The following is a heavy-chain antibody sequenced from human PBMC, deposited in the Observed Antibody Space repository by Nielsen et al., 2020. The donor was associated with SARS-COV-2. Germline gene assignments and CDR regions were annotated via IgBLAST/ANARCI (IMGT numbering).Heavy chain of an antibody. V-gene: IGHV4-59*01. D-gene: IGHD3-22*01. CDR2: IYYSGST. Sequence: SETLSLTCIVSGGSISSYYWSWIRQPPGKGLEWIGNIYYSGSTNYNPSLKSRVTISVDTSKNQFSLKLSSVTAADTAVYYCAGRDYYDSSGYYDAFDIWGQGTMVTVSS. J-gene: IGHJ3*02. CDR3: AGRDYYDSSGYYDAFDI. CDR1: GGSISSYY.